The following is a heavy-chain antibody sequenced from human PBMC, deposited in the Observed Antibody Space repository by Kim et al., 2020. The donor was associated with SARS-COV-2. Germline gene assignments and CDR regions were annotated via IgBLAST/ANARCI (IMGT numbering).Heavy chain of an antibody. Sequence: GESLKISCKGSGYSFTSYWIGWVRQMPGKGLEWMGIIYPGDSDTRYSPSFQGQVTISADKSISTAYLQWSSLKASDTAMYYCARHCHSSSWPDWYFDLWGRGTLVTVSS. CDR3: ARHCHSSSWPDWYFDL. CDR2: IYPGDSDT. CDR1: GYSFTSYW. V-gene: IGHV5-51*01. J-gene: IGHJ2*01. D-gene: IGHD6-13*01.